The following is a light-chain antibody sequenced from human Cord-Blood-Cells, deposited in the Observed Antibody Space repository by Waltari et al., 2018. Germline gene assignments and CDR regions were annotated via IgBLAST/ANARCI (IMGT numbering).Light chain of an antibody. Sequence: DIVMPLTLLSLSVTPGQPASIFCTPSQSLLHSDGQTYLYWYLQKIGQSTQLLFYEISSRFSGVPGRFSSSVSGTDFTLKISRVDAEEVRVSYCMQGIHLPRTFGQGTKVEIK. CDR2: EIS. J-gene: IGKJ1*01. CDR1: QSLLHSDGQTY. V-gene: IGKV2-29*02. CDR3: MQGIHLPRT.